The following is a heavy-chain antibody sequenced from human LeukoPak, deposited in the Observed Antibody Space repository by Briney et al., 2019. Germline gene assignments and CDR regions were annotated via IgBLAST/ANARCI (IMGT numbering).Heavy chain of an antibody. V-gene: IGHV4-59*01. Sequence: SETLSLTCTVSGGSISSYYWSWIRQPPGKGLEWIGYIYYSGSTNYNPSLKSRVTISVDTSKNQFSLKLSSVTAADTAVYYCARRPPDYYYYYMDVWGKGTTVTVSS. CDR2: IYYSGST. CDR1: GGSISSYY. J-gene: IGHJ6*03. CDR3: ARRPPDYYYYYMDV. D-gene: IGHD6-25*01.